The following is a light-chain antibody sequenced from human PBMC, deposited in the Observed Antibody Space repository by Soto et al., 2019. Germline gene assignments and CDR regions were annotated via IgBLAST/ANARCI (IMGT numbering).Light chain of an antibody. V-gene: IGLV2-14*01. CDR1: SSDVGGYNY. J-gene: IGLJ1*01. Sequence: QSVLTQPASVSGSPGQSITISCTGASSDVGGYNYVSWHQQHPGKAPKLLIAEVTNRPSGVSNRFSGSKSGNTASLTISGLQAEDEADYYCSSYTTSSTLLYVFGTGTKVTVL. CDR3: SSYTTSSTLLYV. CDR2: EVT.